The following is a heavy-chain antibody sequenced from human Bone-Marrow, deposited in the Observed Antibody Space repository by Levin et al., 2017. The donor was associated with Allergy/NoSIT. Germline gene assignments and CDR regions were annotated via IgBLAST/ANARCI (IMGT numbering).Heavy chain of an antibody. CDR2: MYPNSDNA. Sequence: ASVKVSCKTSGYTFTSFDINWVRQATGQGLEWRGWMYPNSDNAGYAQKFQGRVTMTRNTSISTAYMELISLRSEDTAIYYCARGELGSGYLVDYWGQGPLVTVSS. CDR1: GYTFTSFD. CDR3: ARGELGSGYLVDY. D-gene: IGHD5-12*01. V-gene: IGHV1-8*01. J-gene: IGHJ4*02.